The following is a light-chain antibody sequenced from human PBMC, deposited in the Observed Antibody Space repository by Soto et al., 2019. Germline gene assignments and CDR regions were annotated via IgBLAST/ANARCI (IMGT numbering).Light chain of an antibody. CDR2: DVN. Sequence: QSVLTQPHSVSGSPGQSVAISCSGNNSEVNGYNYVSWYQQHPGKAPKLIIFDVNKRPSGVPDRFSGSKSGSTASLTISGLQAEDEADYYCCSYGGSFYVVGTGTKVTVL. V-gene: IGLV2-11*01. J-gene: IGLJ1*01. CDR3: CSYGGSFYV. CDR1: NSEVNGYNY.